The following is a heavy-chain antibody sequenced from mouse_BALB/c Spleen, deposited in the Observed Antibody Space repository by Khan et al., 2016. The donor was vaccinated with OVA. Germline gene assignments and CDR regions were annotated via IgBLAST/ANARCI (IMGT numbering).Heavy chain of an antibody. J-gene: IGHJ3*01. Sequence: VQLQQSGAELARPGASVKMSCKASGYTFTSYTIHWIKLRPGQGLEWIGYINPSTGYTNYNQKFKDKATLTADKSSTTAYMQLSSLTSHASAVFKSVRDGAYHRNDGWVAYWGQGTLVTVSA. V-gene: IGHV1-4*01. CDR2: INPSTGYT. CDR3: VRDGAYHRNDGWVAY. D-gene: IGHD2-14*01. CDR1: GYTFTSYT.